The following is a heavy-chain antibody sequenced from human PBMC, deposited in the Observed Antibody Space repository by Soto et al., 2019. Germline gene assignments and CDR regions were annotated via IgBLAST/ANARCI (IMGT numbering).Heavy chain of an antibody. D-gene: IGHD3-10*01. CDR1: GYTFTGYY. Sequence: GASVKVSCKASGYTFTGYYMHWVRQAPGQGLEWMGWINPNSGGTNYAQKFQGWVTMTRDTSISTAYMELSRLRSDDTAVYYCARGFTYYYGSGSYYPPPFDYWGQGTLVTVSS. CDR3: ARGFTYYYGSGSYYPPPFDY. V-gene: IGHV1-2*04. J-gene: IGHJ4*02. CDR2: INPNSGGT.